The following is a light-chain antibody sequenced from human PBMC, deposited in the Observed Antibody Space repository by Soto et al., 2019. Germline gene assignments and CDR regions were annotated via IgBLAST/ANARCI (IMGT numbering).Light chain of an antibody. CDR2: LGS. CDR3: MQALQTLPT. V-gene: IGKV2-28*01. Sequence: DIVMTQSALSLPVTPGEPASISCRCDHSPLHSNGYNYLDWYMPKPGQPPQLXSELGSNRASGGPARVSGSGSGTDGKLKSSRVEAEDVGVDDCMQALQTLPTSGQGTKVDIK. CDR1: HSPLHSNGYNY. J-gene: IGKJ1*01.